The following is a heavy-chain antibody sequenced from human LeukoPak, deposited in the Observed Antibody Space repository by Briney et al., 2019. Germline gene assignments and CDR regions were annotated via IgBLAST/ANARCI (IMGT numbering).Heavy chain of an antibody. V-gene: IGHV3-30*04. J-gene: IGHJ4*02. CDR2: ISYDGSNK. Sequence: GGSLRLSCAASGFTFSSHAMHWVRQAPGKGLEWVAVISYDGSNKYYADSVKGRFTISRDNSKNTLYLQMNSLRAEDTAVYYCARMPIVVVTASLDYWGQGTLVTVSS. D-gene: IGHD2-21*02. CDR3: ARMPIVVVTASLDY. CDR1: GFTFSSHA.